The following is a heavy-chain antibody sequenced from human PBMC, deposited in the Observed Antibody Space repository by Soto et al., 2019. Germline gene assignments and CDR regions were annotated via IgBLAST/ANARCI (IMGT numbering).Heavy chain of an antibody. J-gene: IGHJ4*02. CDR1: GGSISSGGYY. CDR2: IYYSGST. V-gene: IGHV4-61*08. CDR3: ARGLGSSSGWYYFDY. D-gene: IGHD6-19*01. Sequence: SETLSLTCTVSGGSISSGGYYWSWIRQHPGKGLEWIGYIYYSGSTYYNPSLKSRVTISVDTSKNQFSLKLSSVTAADTAVYYCARGLGSSSGWYYFDYWGQGTLVTVSS.